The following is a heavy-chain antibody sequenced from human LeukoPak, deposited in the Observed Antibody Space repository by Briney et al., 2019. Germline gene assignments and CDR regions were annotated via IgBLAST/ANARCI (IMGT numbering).Heavy chain of an antibody. D-gene: IGHD3-10*01. CDR3: ARGPYGYYYYYMDV. Sequence: ASVKVSCKASGYTFTSYDINWVRQATGQGLEWMGWMNPNSGNTGYAQKFQGRVTMTRNTSISTAYMELSSLRSEDTAVYYCARGPYGYYYYYMDVWGKGTTVTVSS. V-gene: IGHV1-8*01. CDR2: MNPNSGNT. CDR1: GYTFTSYD. J-gene: IGHJ6*03.